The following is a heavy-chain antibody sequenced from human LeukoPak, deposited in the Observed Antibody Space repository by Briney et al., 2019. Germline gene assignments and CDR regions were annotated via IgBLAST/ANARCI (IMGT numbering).Heavy chain of an antibody. D-gene: IGHD3-22*01. CDR2: IFGSGGSA. CDR1: RFTFNNYA. CDR3: TKTTTGYSSGQYPGWPADH. V-gene: IGHV3-23*01. Sequence: GGSLRLSCTASRFTFNNYAMYWVRQAPRKGLEWVAGIFGSGGSAHYADSVKGRFTISRDNSKNTVYLQMDSLRGEDTALYYCTKTTTGYSSGQYPGWPADHWGQGALVTVSS. J-gene: IGHJ4*02.